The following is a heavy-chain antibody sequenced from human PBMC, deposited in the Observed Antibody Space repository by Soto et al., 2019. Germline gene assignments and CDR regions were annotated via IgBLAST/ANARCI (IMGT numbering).Heavy chain of an antibody. CDR2: IWYDGSNK. CDR3: ARDRPGYCSGGSCYSDHTDFDY. Sequence: PGGSLRLSCAASGFTFSSYGMHWVRQAPGKGLEWVAVIWYDGSNKYYADSVKGRFTISRDNSKNTLYLQMNSLRAEDTAVYYCARDRPGYCSGGSCYSDHTDFDYWGQGTLVTVSS. J-gene: IGHJ4*02. D-gene: IGHD2-15*01. V-gene: IGHV3-33*01. CDR1: GFTFSSYG.